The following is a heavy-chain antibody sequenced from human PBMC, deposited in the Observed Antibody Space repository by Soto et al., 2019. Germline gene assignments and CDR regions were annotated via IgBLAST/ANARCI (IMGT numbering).Heavy chain of an antibody. V-gene: IGHV1-69*01. CDR2: IIPIFGTA. CDR1: GGTFSSYA. J-gene: IGHJ4*02. CDR3: AAPGEVVLADRYYFDY. Sequence: QVQLVQSGAEVKKPGSSVKVSCKASGGTFSSYAISWVRQAPGQGLEWMGGIIPIFGTANYAQKFQGRVTITADESTSTPYMELSSLRSEDTAVYYCAAPGEVVLADRYYFDYWGQGTLVTVSS. D-gene: IGHD2-21*01.